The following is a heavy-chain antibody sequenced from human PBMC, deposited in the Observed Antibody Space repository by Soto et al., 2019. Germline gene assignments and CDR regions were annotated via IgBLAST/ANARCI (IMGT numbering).Heavy chain of an antibody. J-gene: IGHJ5*02. D-gene: IGHD2-2*01. CDR2: IKQEGSEK. Sequence: EVQLVESGGGLVQPGGSLRLSCAASGFTFSSYWMSWVRQAPGKGLEWVANIKQEGSEKYYGYSVKGRFNISRDNAKNSLYLQMNSLRAEETAVYYCTRGASRTSLWVIVEVQAFCDPWGQGALVTVSS. CDR3: TRGASRTSLWVIVEVQAFCDP. V-gene: IGHV3-7*03. CDR1: GFTFSSYW.